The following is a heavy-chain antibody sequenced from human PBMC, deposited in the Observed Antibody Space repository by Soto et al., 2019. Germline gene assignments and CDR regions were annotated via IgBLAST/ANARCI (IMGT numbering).Heavy chain of an antibody. V-gene: IGHV3-30*18. J-gene: IGHJ6*02. CDR1: GFTFSSHG. D-gene: IGHD6-6*01. CDR3: AKDRGTSASRVWGDYYCMGV. CDR2: ISYDGSNK. Sequence: QVQLVESGGGVVQPGKSLRLSCVASGFTFSSHGMHWVRQAPGKGLEWVAVISYDGSNKYYADSVKGRFTISRDNSKNTVYLQMNSLRAEDTAVYYCAKDRGTSASRVWGDYYCMGVWGQGTTVTVCS.